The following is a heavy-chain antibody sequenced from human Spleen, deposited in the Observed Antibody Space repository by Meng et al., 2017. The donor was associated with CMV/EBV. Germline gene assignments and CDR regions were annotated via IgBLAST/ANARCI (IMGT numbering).Heavy chain of an antibody. D-gene: IGHD3-3*01. CDR1: FSTYA. CDR2: ISGSGGNT. CDR3: ARDKRGIWGFWSGEGTNY. V-gene: IGHV3-23*01. J-gene: IGHJ4*02. Sequence: FSTYAMSWVRQAPGKGLEWVSGISGSGGNTYYADSVKGRFTISRDNSKNTLYLQMNSLRAEDTAVYYCARDKRGIWGFWSGEGTNYWGQGTLVTVSS.